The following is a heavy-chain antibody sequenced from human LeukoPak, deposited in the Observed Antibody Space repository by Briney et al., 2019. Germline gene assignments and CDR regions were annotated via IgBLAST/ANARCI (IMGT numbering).Heavy chain of an antibody. D-gene: IGHD1-26*01. V-gene: IGHV1-8*01. CDR3: AVGYSGSYYYYYYGMDV. Sequence: ASVKVSCKASGYTFTSYDINWVRQATGQGLEWMGWMNPNSGNTGYAQKFQGRVTMTRNTSTSTAYMELSSLRSEDTAVYYCAVGYSGSYYYYYYGMDVWGQGTTVTVSS. CDR2: MNPNSGNT. J-gene: IGHJ6*02. CDR1: GYTFTSYD.